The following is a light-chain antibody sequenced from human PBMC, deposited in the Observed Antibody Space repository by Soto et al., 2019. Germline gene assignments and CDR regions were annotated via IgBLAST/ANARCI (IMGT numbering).Light chain of an antibody. V-gene: IGKV3-11*01. J-gene: IGKJ2*01. CDR2: GAS. Sequence: EIVLTQSPATLSLSPGERATLSCRASQSISSYLAWYQQKPGQPPRLLIYGASNRATGIPARFSGSGSGTDFTLTISSLESEDFAVYYCQLRSNWLFTFGQGTQLEIK. CDR3: QLRSNWLFT. CDR1: QSISSY.